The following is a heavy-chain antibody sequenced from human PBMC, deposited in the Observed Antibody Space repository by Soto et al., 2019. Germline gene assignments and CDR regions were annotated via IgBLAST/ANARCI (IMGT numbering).Heavy chain of an antibody. CDR1: GFTFDDYA. V-gene: IGHV3-9*01. Sequence: SRRLSCAASGFTFDDYAMHWVRQAPGKGLEWVSGISWNSGSIGYADSVKGRFTISRDNAKNSLYLQMNSLRAEDTALYYCAREITMVRGVRHNWFDPWGQGILVTVSS. CDR3: AREITMVRGVRHNWFDP. CDR2: ISWNSGSI. J-gene: IGHJ5*02. D-gene: IGHD3-10*01.